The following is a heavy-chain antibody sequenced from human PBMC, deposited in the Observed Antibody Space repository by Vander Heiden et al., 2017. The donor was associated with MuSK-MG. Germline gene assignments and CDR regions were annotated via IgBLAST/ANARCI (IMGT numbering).Heavy chain of an antibody. CDR1: GGTFSSYT. CDR2: IIPILGIA. CDR3: ALSLAPDTMRMAPFDY. D-gene: IGHD3-22*01. J-gene: IGHJ4*02. Sequence: QVQLVQSGAEVKKPGSSVKVSCKASGGTFSSYTISWVRQAPGQGLEWMGRIIPILGIANYAQKFQGRVTITADKSTSTAYMELSSLRSEDTAVYYCALSLAPDTMRMAPFDYWGQGTLVTVSS. V-gene: IGHV1-69*02.